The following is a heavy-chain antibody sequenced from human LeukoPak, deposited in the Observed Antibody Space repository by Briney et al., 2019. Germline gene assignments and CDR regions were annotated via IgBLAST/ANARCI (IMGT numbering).Heavy chain of an antibody. Sequence: GGTLRLSCAASGFTFSSYDMSWVRQAPGKGLEWVSAISGSGGSTYYADSVKGRFTISRDNSKNTLYLQMNSLRAEDTAVYYCAKVDSGIVAAGSPYFDYWGQGTLVTVSS. CDR2: ISGSGGST. D-gene: IGHD6-13*01. CDR3: AKVDSGIVAAGSPYFDY. CDR1: GFTFSSYD. J-gene: IGHJ4*02. V-gene: IGHV3-23*01.